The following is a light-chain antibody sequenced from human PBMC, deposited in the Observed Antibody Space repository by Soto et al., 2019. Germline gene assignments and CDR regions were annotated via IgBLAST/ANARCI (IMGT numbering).Light chain of an antibody. V-gene: IGKV1-39*01. CDR1: QSISTY. Sequence: DIQMTHSPSSLSASVGDRVTITCRASQSISTYLNWYQQKPGKAPKLLIYAASSLESGVPSRFTGSGSGTDFTLTISSLQPEDFATYFCHQTYITPWMFGQGTKVDIK. J-gene: IGKJ1*01. CDR2: AAS. CDR3: HQTYITPWM.